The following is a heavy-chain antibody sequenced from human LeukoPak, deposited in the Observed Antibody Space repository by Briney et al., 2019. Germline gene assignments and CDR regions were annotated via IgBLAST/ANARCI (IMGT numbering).Heavy chain of an antibody. D-gene: IGHD3-16*01. Sequence: GRSLRLSCAASGFTFSSYAMSWVRQAPGKGLEWVAVISYDGSNKYYADSVKGRFTISRDNSKNTLYLQMNSPRAEDTAVYYCAREGGWGQGTLVTVSS. CDR1: GFTFSSYA. V-gene: IGHV3-30-3*01. J-gene: IGHJ4*02. CDR2: ISYDGSNK. CDR3: AREGG.